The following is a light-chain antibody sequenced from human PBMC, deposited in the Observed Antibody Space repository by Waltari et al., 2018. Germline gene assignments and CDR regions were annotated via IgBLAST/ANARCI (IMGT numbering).Light chain of an antibody. V-gene: IGLV2-23*02. CDR3: CAYAGGGTDV. J-gene: IGLJ1*01. CDR2: EVA. CDR1: SSDIAKYNL. Sequence: QSALTQPASVSRSPGQSITISCTGTSSDIAKYNLISWYQHHPDKAPNLMIYEVAKRPSGVSNRFSGSKSGNTASLTISGLQAEDEPDYYCCAYAGGGTDVSGRGTKVIVL.